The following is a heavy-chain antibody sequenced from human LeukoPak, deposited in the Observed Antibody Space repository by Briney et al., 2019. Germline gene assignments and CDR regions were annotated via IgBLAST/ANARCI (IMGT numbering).Heavy chain of an antibody. CDR3: ARGTLYSYGSDY. V-gene: IGHV1-2*02. Sequence: ASVKVSCKASGYTFTGYYMHWVRQAPGQGREWMGWINPNSGGTNYAQKFQGRVTMTRDTSISTAYMELSRLRSDDTAVYYCARGTLYSYGSDYWGQGTLVTVSS. CDR2: INPNSGGT. D-gene: IGHD5-18*01. CDR1: GYTFTGYY. J-gene: IGHJ4*02.